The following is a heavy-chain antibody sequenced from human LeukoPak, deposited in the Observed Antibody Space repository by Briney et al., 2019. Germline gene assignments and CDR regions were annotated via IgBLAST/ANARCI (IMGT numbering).Heavy chain of an antibody. J-gene: IGHJ6*03. Sequence: ASVKVSCKASGYTFTNYGISWVRQAPGQGLEWMGWISAYNGNTNYAQKLQGRVTMTTDTSTSTAYMELRSLRSDDTAVYYCARPREYCSSTSCYWPYMDVWGKGTTVTVSS. D-gene: IGHD2-2*01. V-gene: IGHV1-18*01. CDR3: ARPREYCSSTSCYWPYMDV. CDR2: ISAYNGNT. CDR1: GYTFTNYG.